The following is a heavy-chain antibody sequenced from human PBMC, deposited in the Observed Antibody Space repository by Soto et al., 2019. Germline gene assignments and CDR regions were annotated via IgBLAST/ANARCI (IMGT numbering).Heavy chain of an antibody. V-gene: IGHV3-23*01. CDR2: ISGSGGRT. D-gene: IGHD3-9*01. Sequence: GGSLRLSCAASGFTFSNYGMSWVRQAPGKGLEWVSSISGSGGRTYYADSVKGRFTISRDNSKNTLYLQTDSLRAEDTAFYYCARALDILTGYGVGGAFDIWGQGTMVTVSS. J-gene: IGHJ3*02. CDR3: ARALDILTGYGVGGAFDI. CDR1: GFTFSNYG.